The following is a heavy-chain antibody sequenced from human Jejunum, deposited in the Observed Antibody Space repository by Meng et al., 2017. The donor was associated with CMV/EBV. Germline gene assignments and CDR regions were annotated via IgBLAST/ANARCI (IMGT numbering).Heavy chain of an antibody. Sequence: SLRLACAASGFSFSNYAMTWVRQAPGKGLEWVSSISETGTYTHYADSVSGRFIISRDNSKNTLYLQMGSLRAEDTAIYYCAKQYVDYWGQGTLVTVSS. D-gene: IGHD2-8*01. CDR1: GFSFSNYA. CDR3: AKQYVDY. J-gene: IGHJ4*02. V-gene: IGHV3-23*01. CDR2: ISETGTYT.